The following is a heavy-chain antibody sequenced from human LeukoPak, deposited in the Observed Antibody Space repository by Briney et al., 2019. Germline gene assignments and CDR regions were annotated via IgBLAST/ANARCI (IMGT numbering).Heavy chain of an antibody. J-gene: IGHJ2*01. CDR3: ARVRSSWYQDWYFDL. CDR1: GGSISSGSYY. V-gene: IGHV4-61*02. Sequence: SETLSLTCTVSGGSISSGSYYWSWIRQPAGKGLEWIGRIETSGNTNYKPSLKSRVTMSVDTSKNQFSLKLSSVTAADTAVYYCARVRSSWYQDWYFDLWGRGTLVTVSS. D-gene: IGHD6-13*01. CDR2: IETSGNT.